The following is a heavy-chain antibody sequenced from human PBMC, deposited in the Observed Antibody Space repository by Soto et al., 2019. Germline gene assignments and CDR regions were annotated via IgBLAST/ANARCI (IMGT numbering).Heavy chain of an antibody. Sequence: QVQLVQSGAEVKKPGSSVKVSCKASGGTFSSYAISWVRQAPGQGLEWMGGIIPIFGTANYAQKFQGRVTITADESTSTAYMELSSLRSEDTAVYYCARGTIPHIVVVTATSHFDYWGQGTLVTVSS. J-gene: IGHJ4*02. V-gene: IGHV1-69*01. CDR3: ARGTIPHIVVVTATSHFDY. CDR1: GGTFSSYA. CDR2: IIPIFGTA. D-gene: IGHD2-21*02.